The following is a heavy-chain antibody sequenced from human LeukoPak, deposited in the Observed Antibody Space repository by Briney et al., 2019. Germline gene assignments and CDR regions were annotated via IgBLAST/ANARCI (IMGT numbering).Heavy chain of an antibody. J-gene: IGHJ6*02. Sequence: SETLSLTCTVSGGSISSSSYYWGWIRQPPGKGLEWIGSIYYSGSTYYNPSLKSRVTISVDTSKNQFSLKLSSVTAADTAVYYCARGRSFSVWGQGTTVTVSS. V-gene: IGHV4-39*07. CDR1: GGSISSSSYY. CDR2: IYYSGST. CDR3: ARGRSFSV.